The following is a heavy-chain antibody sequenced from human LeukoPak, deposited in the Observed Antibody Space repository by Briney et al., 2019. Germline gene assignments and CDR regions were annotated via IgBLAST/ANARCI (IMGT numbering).Heavy chain of an antibody. D-gene: IGHD3-3*01. Sequence: SETLSLXCTVSGGSISSYYWSWIRQPAGKALEWIGRIYTSGTTNYNPSLKSRVTMSVDTSKNQFSLKLSTVTAADTAVYYCARDDFWSGYYDYWGQETLVTVSS. CDR1: GGSISSYY. CDR3: ARDDFWSGYYDY. CDR2: IYTSGTT. J-gene: IGHJ4*02. V-gene: IGHV4-4*07.